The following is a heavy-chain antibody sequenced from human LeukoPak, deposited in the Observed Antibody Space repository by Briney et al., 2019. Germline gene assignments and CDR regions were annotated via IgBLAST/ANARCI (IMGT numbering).Heavy chain of an antibody. CDR2: IYTSGST. CDR3: ARVAYYYDSSGYYDAFDI. D-gene: IGHD3-22*01. J-gene: IGHJ3*02. CDR1: GGSISSGSYY. Sequence: PSETLSLTCTVSGGSISSGSYYWSWIRQPAGKGLEWIGRIYTSGSTNYNPSLKSRVTISVDTSKNQFSLKLSSVTAADTAVYYCARVAYYYDSSGYYDAFDIWGQGTMVTVS. V-gene: IGHV4-61*02.